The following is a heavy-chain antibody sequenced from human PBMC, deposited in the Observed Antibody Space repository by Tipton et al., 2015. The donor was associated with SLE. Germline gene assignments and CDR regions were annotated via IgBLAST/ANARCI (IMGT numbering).Heavy chain of an antibody. V-gene: IGHV3-30*14. Sequence: RSLRLSCAASGFTFSNYAMHWVRQAPGKGLEWVAVISYDGSKEFYGDSVKGRFTISRDNSKNTVYLQMNSLRAEDTAVYYCARSEGPGDYYHYMDVWGKGTTVTVSS. CDR1: GFTFSNYA. J-gene: IGHJ6*03. CDR2: ISYDGSKE. D-gene: IGHD2-2*01. CDR3: ARSEGPGDYYHYMDV.